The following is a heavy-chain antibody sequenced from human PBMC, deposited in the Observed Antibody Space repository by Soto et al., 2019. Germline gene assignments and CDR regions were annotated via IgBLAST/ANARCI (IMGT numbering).Heavy chain of an antibody. D-gene: IGHD3-22*01. CDR1: GFTFSSHA. V-gene: IGHV3-7*05. CDR2: IKQDGSEK. Sequence: GGSLRLSCAASGFTFSSHAMSWVRQAPGKGLEWVANIKQDGSEKYYVDSVKGRFTISRDNAKNSLYLQMNSLRAEDTAVYYCAREYYYDSSGPYYFDYCCQGTLLPLSS. CDR3: AREYYYDSSGPYYFDY. J-gene: IGHJ4*02.